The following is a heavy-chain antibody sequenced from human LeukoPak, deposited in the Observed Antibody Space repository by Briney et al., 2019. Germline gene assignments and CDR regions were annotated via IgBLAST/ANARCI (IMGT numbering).Heavy chain of an antibody. V-gene: IGHV4-59*08. CDR1: GASISNYY. CDR3: ARSGSYGGHFDN. CDR2: IYYSGTT. D-gene: IGHD1-26*01. Sequence: SETLSLTCTASGASISNYYCSWIRQSPGKGLEWIGYIYYSGTTNYNPSLKSRVTISVDTSKNQFSLKLTSVTAADTAVYYCARSGSYGGHFDNWGQGTLVTVSS. J-gene: IGHJ4*02.